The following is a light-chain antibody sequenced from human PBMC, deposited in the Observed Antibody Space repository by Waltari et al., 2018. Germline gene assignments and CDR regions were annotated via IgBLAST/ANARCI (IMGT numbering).Light chain of an antibody. J-gene: IGLJ2*01. CDR3: SSYTSSSVV. V-gene: IGLV2-14*01. CDR1: SSDVGGYNY. Sequence: QSALTQPASVSGSPGQSITISCTGTSSDVGGYNYVSWYQQHPGKAPKLMIYEVRNRPSGVSNRCSGSKSGNTASLTISGLQAEDEADYYCSSYTSSSVVFGGGTKLTVL. CDR2: EVR.